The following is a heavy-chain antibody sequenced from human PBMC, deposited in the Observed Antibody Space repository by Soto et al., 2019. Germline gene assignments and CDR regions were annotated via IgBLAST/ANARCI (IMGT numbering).Heavy chain of an antibody. CDR2: VYATGTT. CDR1: GGSISKFY. J-gene: IGHJ5*02. CDR3: VRDGSKTLRDWFDP. V-gene: IGHV4-4*07. D-gene: IGHD4-17*01. Sequence: QVHLQESGPGLVKPSETLSLSCSVSGGSISKFYWSWIRKTAGKSLEWMGRVYATGTTDYNPPLRSRVAMSVDISRKTFSLRLTSVTAADTGMYYCVRDGSKTLRDWFDPWGQGKLVTVSS.